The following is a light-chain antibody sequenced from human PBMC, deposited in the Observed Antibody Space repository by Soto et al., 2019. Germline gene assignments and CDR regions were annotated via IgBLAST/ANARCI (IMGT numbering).Light chain of an antibody. CDR3: QQYNNWPPWT. CDR1: QSVSSN. J-gene: IGKJ1*01. V-gene: IGKV3-15*01. Sequence: EIVMTQSPATLSVSPGERVTLSCRASQSVSSNLAWYQLKPGQAPRLLIYGASTRATGIPARFSGSGSGTEFTLTISSLQSEDFAVYYCQQYNNWPPWTFGQGTKVEIK. CDR2: GAS.